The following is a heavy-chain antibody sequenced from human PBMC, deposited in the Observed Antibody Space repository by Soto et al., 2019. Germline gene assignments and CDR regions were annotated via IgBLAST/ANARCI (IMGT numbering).Heavy chain of an antibody. CDR3: AKGEWIQLWFPPFDY. J-gene: IGHJ4*02. CDR2: ISYDGSNK. Sequence: GGSLRLSCAASGFTFSSYGMHWVRQAPGKGLEWVAVISYDGSNKYYADSVKGRFTISRDNSKNTLYLQMNSLRAEDTAVYYCAKGEWIQLWFPPFDYWGQGTLDIVSS. D-gene: IGHD5-18*01. V-gene: IGHV3-30*18. CDR1: GFTFSSYG.